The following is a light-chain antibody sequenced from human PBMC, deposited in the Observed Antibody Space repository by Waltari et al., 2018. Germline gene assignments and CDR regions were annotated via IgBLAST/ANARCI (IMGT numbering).Light chain of an antibody. CDR3: NTRDMSGDVV. CDR2: GKN. V-gene: IGLV3-19*01. Sequence: SSELSQDPAVSVALGQTVRITCQGDSLRIYFASWSRQKPVQSPVLLIYGKNNRPSGIPDRFSASSSGNTASLTITGARAEDEADYYCNTRDMSGDVVFGGGTKLTVL. CDR1: SLRIYF. J-gene: IGLJ2*01.